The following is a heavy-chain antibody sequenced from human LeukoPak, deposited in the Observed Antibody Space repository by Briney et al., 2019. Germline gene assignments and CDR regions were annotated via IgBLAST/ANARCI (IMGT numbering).Heavy chain of an antibody. V-gene: IGHV3-33*01. D-gene: IGHD5-18*01. CDR2: IWYDGSNK. CDR1: GFTFSSYG. CDR3: ARDNGYSYGDYYGMDV. J-gene: IGHJ6*02. Sequence: PGGSLRLSCAASGFTFSSYGMHWVRQAPGKGLEWVAVIWYDGSNKYYADSVKGRFTISRDNSKNTLYLQMNSLRAEDTAVYYCARDNGYSYGDYYGMDVWGQGTTVTVSS.